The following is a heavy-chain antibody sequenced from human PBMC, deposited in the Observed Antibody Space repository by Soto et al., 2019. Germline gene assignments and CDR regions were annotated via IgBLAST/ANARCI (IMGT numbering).Heavy chain of an antibody. CDR1: GYTFTSYG. J-gene: IGHJ4*02. CDR2: ISAYNGNT. Sequence: ASVKVSCKASGYTFTSYGISWVRQAPGQGFEWMGWISAYNGNTNYAQKLQGRVTMTTDTSTSTAYMELRSLRSDDTAVYYCARDATIAAAGAPFDYWGQGTLVTVSS. D-gene: IGHD6-13*01. V-gene: IGHV1-18*01. CDR3: ARDATIAAAGAPFDY.